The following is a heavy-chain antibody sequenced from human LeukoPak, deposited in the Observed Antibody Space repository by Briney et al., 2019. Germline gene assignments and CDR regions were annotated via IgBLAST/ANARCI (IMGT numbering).Heavy chain of an antibody. Sequence: SETLSLTCTVSGGSISIYYWSWIRQPAGKGLEWIGRIYTSGSTNYNPSLKSRVTMSVDTSKNQFSLKLSSVTAADTAVFYCARINSSGYYYYFDYWGQGTLVTVSS. CDR2: IYTSGST. D-gene: IGHD3-22*01. CDR3: ARINSSGYYYYFDY. V-gene: IGHV4-4*07. J-gene: IGHJ4*02. CDR1: GGSISIYY.